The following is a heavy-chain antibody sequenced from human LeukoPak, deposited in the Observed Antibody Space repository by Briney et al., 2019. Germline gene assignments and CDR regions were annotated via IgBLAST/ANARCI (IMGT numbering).Heavy chain of an antibody. D-gene: IGHD6-13*01. V-gene: IGHV3-11*03. CDR3: ATRGHSSTWYYFAY. Sequence: GGSLRLSCAASGFTFSDYYMNWIRQAPGKGLEWVSYISGSSSYTNYADSVKGRFTISRDNAKNSLYLQMNSLRAEDTAVYYCATRGHSSTWYYFAYGGQGSLVTVSS. CDR1: GFTFSDYY. CDR2: ISGSSSYT. J-gene: IGHJ4*02.